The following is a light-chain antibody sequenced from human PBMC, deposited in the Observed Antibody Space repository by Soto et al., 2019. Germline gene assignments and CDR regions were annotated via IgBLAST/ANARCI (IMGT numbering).Light chain of an antibody. CDR3: QQFNNWPPDRT. V-gene: IGKV3-15*01. J-gene: IGKJ1*01. CDR2: GAS. Sequence: EIVMTQSPATLSVSPGERATLSCRASQSVGSNLAWYQQKPGQAPRLLISGASTRATGIPARFSGSGSGTEFTLTISSMQSEDFAIYFCQQFNNWPPDRTFGQGTKVEIK. CDR1: QSVGSN.